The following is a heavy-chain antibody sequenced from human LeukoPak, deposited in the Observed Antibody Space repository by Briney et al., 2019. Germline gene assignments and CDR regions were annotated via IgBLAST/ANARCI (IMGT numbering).Heavy chain of an antibody. J-gene: IGHJ4*02. D-gene: IGHD4-23*01. Sequence: SETLSLTCAVSGYSISRGYYWGWIRQPPGKGLEWIGSIYHSGNTYYNPSLKSRVTISLDTSKNQFSLKLNSVTAADTAVYYCARVPYDDNPPRLYYLDYWGQGTLVTVSS. CDR2: IYHSGNT. CDR1: GYSISRGYY. CDR3: ARVPYDDNPPRLYYLDY. V-gene: IGHV4-38-2*01.